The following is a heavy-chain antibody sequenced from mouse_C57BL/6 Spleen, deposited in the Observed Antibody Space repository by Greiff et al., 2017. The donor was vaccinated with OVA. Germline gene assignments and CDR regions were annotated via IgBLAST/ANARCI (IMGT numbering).Heavy chain of an antibody. CDR2: IYPRDGST. Sequence: QVQLQQSGPELVKPGASVKLSCKASGYTFTSYDINWVKQRPGQGLEWIGWIYPRDGSTKYNEKFKGKATFTVDTSSSTAYMELHSLTSEDSAVYFYARERGYDDGDFDYWGQGTTLTVSS. CDR1: GYTFTSYD. CDR3: ARERGYDDGDFDY. V-gene: IGHV1-85*01. D-gene: IGHD2-2*01. J-gene: IGHJ2*01.